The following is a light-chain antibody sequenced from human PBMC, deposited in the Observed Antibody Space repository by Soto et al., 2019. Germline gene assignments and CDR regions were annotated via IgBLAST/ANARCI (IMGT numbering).Light chain of an antibody. Sequence: DTVLTQSPGTLSLSAGERATLSCRASQSVSSNYLAWYQQKPGQAPRLLIYGASSRATGIPDRFSGSGPGTDFTLTISRLEPEEFAVYYCQQYGSSPLTFGQGTKVDIK. J-gene: IGKJ1*01. CDR2: GAS. V-gene: IGKV3-20*01. CDR3: QQYGSSPLT. CDR1: QSVSSNY.